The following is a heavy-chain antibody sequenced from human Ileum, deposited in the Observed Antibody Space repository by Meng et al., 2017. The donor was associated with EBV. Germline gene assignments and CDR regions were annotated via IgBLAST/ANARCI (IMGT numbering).Heavy chain of an antibody. D-gene: IGHD2-21*01. V-gene: IGHV1-3*01. Sequence: QVQLLQSGAEVKKPWASVKLSCKASGYTFSNYANHWVRQAPGQRPEWMGWINADNGNTKYSQKFQGRVTITRNTPASTVYMDVRSLRSEDTAVYFCARVERGVKFDKWGQGTLVTVFS. J-gene: IGHJ4*01. CDR1: GYTFSNYA. CDR2: INADNGNT. CDR3: ARVERGVKFDK.